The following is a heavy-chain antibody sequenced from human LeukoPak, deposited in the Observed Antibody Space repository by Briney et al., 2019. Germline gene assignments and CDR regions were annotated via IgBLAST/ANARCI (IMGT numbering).Heavy chain of an antibody. CDR3: AEDLYCSSTSCIFDP. CDR2: ISGSGGST. D-gene: IGHD2-2*01. Sequence: GGSLRLSCAASGFTFSSYAMSWVRQAPGKGLEWVSAISGSGGSTYYADSVKGRFTISRDNSKNTLYLQMNSLRAEDTAVYHCAEDLYCSSTSCIFDPWGQGTLVTVSS. V-gene: IGHV3-23*01. J-gene: IGHJ5*02. CDR1: GFTFSSYA.